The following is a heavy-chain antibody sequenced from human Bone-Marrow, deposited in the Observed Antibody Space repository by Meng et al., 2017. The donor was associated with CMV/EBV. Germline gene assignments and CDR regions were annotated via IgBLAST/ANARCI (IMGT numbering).Heavy chain of an antibody. Sequence: GGSLRLSCAASGFTFDDYAMHWVRQAPGKGLEWVSGISWNSGSIGYADSVKGRFTISRDNAKNSLYLQMNSLRAEDTASYYCAKDIGYCSSTSCPYYGMDVWGQGTTVTVSS. CDR2: ISWNSGSI. J-gene: IGHJ6*02. V-gene: IGHV3-9*01. CDR3: AKDIGYCSSTSCPYYGMDV. D-gene: IGHD2-2*01. CDR1: GFTFDDYA.